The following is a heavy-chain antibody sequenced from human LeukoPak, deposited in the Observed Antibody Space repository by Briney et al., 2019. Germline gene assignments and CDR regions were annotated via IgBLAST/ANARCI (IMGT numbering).Heavy chain of an antibody. Sequence: ASVKVSCKAAGYTFTSYYMQWVRQAPGQGLEWMGWVSGNNGSTDYTQKVQGRVTLTTDTSTSTGYMEVRSLRPDDTAVYYCARGRHIVEVTAPDYWGQGTLVTVSS. CDR1: GYTFTSYY. CDR2: VSGNNGST. D-gene: IGHD2-21*02. J-gene: IGHJ4*02. CDR3: ARGRHIVEVTAPDY. V-gene: IGHV1-18*04.